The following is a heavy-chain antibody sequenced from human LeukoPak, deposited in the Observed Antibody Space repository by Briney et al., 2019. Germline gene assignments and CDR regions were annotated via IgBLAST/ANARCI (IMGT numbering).Heavy chain of an antibody. Sequence: ASVKVSCKVSGYTLTELSMHWVRQAPGKGLEWMGGFDPEDGETIHAQKFQGGVTMTEDTSTDTAYMEPSSLRSEDTAVYYCATIDRGSGSYHKWGAFDIWGQGTMVTVSS. CDR1: GYTLTELS. CDR3: ATIDRGSGSYHKWGAFDI. CDR2: FDPEDGET. V-gene: IGHV1-24*01. J-gene: IGHJ3*02. D-gene: IGHD1-26*01.